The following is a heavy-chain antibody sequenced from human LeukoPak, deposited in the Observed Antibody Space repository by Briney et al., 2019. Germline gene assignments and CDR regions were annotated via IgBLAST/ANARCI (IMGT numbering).Heavy chain of an antibody. CDR1: GFTFSSYG. CDR3: ARDLYSSGWYAGYYFDY. V-gene: IGHV3-30*02. CDR2: IRYDGSNK. D-gene: IGHD6-19*01. Sequence: GGSLRLSCAASGFTFSSYGMHWVRQAPGKGLEWVAFIRYDGSNKYYADSVKGRFTISRDNAKNSLYLQMNSLRAEDTAVYYCARDLYSSGWYAGYYFDYWGQGTLVTVSS. J-gene: IGHJ4*02.